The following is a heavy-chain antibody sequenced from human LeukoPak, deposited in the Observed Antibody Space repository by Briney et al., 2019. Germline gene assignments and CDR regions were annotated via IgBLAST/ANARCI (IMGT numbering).Heavy chain of an antibody. CDR2: IGIDSGNT. D-gene: IGHD5-24*01. J-gene: IGHJ4*02. V-gene: IGHV3-48*01. CDR1: GFTFSDYS. Sequence: QTGGSLRLSCAASGFTFSDYSMTWVRQAPGKGLEWISYIGIDSGNTNYADSVKGRFTISGDKAKNSLYLQMNSLRVEDTAVYYCARDYKYAFDNWGQGTLVTVSS. CDR3: ARDYKYAFDN.